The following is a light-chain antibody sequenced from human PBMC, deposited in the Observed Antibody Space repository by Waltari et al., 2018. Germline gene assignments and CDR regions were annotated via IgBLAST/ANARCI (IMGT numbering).Light chain of an antibody. V-gene: IGLV3-25*03. J-gene: IGLJ2*01. CDR1: ALPKQY. CDR2: KDS. Sequence: SYELTQPPSVSVSPGQTARITCSGDALPKQYAYWYQQKPGQAPVLVIFKDSERPSGITERFSGSSSGTTVTLTISGVQAEDEADYYCQSANSNGTFVVFGGGTKLSVL. CDR3: QSANSNGTFVV.